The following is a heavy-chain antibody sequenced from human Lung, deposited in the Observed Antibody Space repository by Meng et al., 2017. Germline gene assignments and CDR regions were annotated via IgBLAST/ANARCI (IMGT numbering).Heavy chain of an antibody. J-gene: IGHJ4*02. V-gene: IGHV3-15*01. CDR1: GVSLTDAW. Sequence: DGEVVEAGGGLVKAGGSFRLSCVACGVSLTDAWMSWVRQAAGKGLEWVGRIKSNSDGGTTDYAAPVKGRFTISRDDSKNTLYLQMNSLITEDTAVYFCATGAAAADHWGQGTLVTVSS. CDR3: ATGAAAADH. D-gene: IGHD6-13*01. CDR2: IKSNSDGGTT.